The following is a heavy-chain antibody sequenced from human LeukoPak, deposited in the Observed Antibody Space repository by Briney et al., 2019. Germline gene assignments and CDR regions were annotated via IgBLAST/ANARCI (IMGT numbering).Heavy chain of an antibody. CDR1: GYTFTGYY. V-gene: IGHV1-2*02. D-gene: IGHD5-18*01. Sequence: ASVKVSCKASGYTFTGYYMHWVRQAPGQGLEWMGWINPNSGGTNYAQKFQGRVTMTRDTSISTAYMELRRLRSDDTAVYYCAATDLGIQLYESYAFDIWGQGTMVTVSS. CDR3: AATDLGIQLYESYAFDI. CDR2: INPNSGGT. J-gene: IGHJ3*02.